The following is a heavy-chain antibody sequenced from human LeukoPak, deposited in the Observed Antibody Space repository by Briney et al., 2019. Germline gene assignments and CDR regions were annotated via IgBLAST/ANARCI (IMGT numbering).Heavy chain of an antibody. CDR2: INVGGTNT. Sequence: GGSLRLSCAASGFTFNDYYMSWIRQAPGKGLEWLSYINVGGTNTHYADSVKGRFTISRDNAKKSLYSEMNNLRAEDTAVYYCATDGAGFDTWGQGVLVTVSS. CDR3: ATDGAGFDT. J-gene: IGHJ5*02. V-gene: IGHV3-11*01. CDR1: GFTFNDYY.